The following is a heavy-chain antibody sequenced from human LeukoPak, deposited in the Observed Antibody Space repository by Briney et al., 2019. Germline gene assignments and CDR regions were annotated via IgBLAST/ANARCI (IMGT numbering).Heavy chain of an antibody. V-gene: IGHV3-43*01. CDR1: GFMFDDYT. CDR2: INWEGGST. Sequence: GGSLRLSCAASGFMFDDYTMHWVRQAPGKGLEWVSLINWEGGSTYYAGSVKGRFTISRDNSKNSLYLQMNSLRTEDTALYYCAKGDVDSPMNFYHWGQGTLVTVSS. CDR3: AKGDVDSPMNFYH. J-gene: IGHJ4*02. D-gene: IGHD5-18*01.